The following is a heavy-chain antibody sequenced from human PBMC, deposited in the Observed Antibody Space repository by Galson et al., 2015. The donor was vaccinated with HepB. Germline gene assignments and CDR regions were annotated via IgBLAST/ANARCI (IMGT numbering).Heavy chain of an antibody. CDR3: ARLGKGTRFSQWLADSYHGDH. D-gene: IGHD6-19*01. V-gene: IGHV3-21*01. J-gene: IGHJ4*02. CDR1: GFTFSSYS. CDR2: ISSSSSYI. Sequence: SLRLSCAASGFTFSSYSMNWVRQAPGKGLEWVSSISSSSSYIYYADSVKGRFTISRDNAKNSLYLQMNSLRAEDTAVYYCARLGKGTRFSQWLADSYHGDHWGQGTLVTVSS.